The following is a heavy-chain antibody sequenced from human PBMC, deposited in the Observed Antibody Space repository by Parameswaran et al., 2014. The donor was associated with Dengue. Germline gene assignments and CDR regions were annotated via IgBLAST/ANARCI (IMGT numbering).Heavy chain of an antibody. J-gene: IGHJ4*02. D-gene: IGHD6-19*01. Sequence: RWIRQPPGKGLEWVSYVSSSGGTIYYADSVKGRFTISRDNAKNSLYLQMNSLRAEDTAVYYCARAYSSGWRLFDYWGQGTLVTVSS. CDR2: VSSSGGTI. CDR3: ARAYSSGWRLFDY. V-gene: IGHV3-11*04.